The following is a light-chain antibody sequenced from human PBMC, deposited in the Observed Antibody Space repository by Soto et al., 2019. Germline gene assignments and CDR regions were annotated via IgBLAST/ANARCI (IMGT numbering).Light chain of an antibody. J-gene: IGKJ1*01. CDR2: KAS. Sequence: DIRMSKSPSTLSASVEDRVTIPCRASQSISSWLAWYQQKPGKAPKLLIYKASSLESGVPSRFSGSGSGTEFTLTISSLQPDDFATYYCQQYNSYSRTFGQGTKV. CDR3: QQYNSYSRT. CDR1: QSISSW. V-gene: IGKV1-5*03.